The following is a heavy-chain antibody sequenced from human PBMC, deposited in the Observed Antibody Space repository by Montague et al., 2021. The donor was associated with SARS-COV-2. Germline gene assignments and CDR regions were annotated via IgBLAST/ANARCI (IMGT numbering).Heavy chain of an antibody. CDR2: IDWDGDK. V-gene: IGHV2-70*11. Sequence: PALVKPTQTLTLTCTFSGFSLRTAGTCVSWIRQPPGKAPQWLARIDWDGDKYYSRTLGTRVSISTDTAKTQVVLTMTNVDPVDTATYYCARLSGVAPRCYYEGMDVWGQGTAVTVSS. CDR3: ARLSGVAPRCYYEGMDV. D-gene: IGHD7-27*01. CDR1: GFSLRTAGTC. J-gene: IGHJ6*02.